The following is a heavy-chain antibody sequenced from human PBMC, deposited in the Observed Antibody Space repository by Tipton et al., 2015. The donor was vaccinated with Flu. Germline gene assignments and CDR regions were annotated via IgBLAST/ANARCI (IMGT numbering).Heavy chain of an antibody. J-gene: IGHJ6*02. Sequence: TLSLTCTVSGGSISSGSFHWSWIRQPAGRGLEWIGRVYIGGSTNYNSSLEKRVTMSIDTSNNQFSLRLSSVTAADTAVYYCAREHYDILPVNSYYNMDVWGQGTTVTVSS. CDR2: VYIGGST. CDR3: AREHYDILPVNSYYNMDV. D-gene: IGHD3-9*01. V-gene: IGHV4-61*02. CDR1: GGSISSGSFH.